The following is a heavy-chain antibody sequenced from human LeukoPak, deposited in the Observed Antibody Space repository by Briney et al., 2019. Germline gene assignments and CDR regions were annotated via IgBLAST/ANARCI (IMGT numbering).Heavy chain of an antibody. V-gene: IGHV4-4*07. CDR2: IHTSGSN. CDR3: ARFPSFYDLSGAANAFDI. J-gene: IGHJ3*02. CDR1: ADSISNFW. Sequence: SETLSLTCTVSADSISNFWWNWIRLPAGKGLEWIGRIHTSGSNNYNPSLRSRVTMSLDTSKNQFSLQLTSVTAADTAVYYCARFPSFYDLSGAANAFDIWGQGTMVIVSS. D-gene: IGHD2-15*01.